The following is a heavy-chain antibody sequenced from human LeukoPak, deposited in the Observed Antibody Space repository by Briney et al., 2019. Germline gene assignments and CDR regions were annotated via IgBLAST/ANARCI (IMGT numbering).Heavy chain of an antibody. D-gene: IGHD2-15*01. Sequence: SETLSLTCTVSGGSISSGSYYWSWIRQPAGKGLEWIGYIYYSGGTNYNPSLKSRVTISVDTSKNQFSLKLSSVTAADTAVYYCARRYCSGGSCYSENDYMDVWGKGTTVTVSS. J-gene: IGHJ6*03. CDR1: GGSISSGSYY. CDR2: IYYSGGT. V-gene: IGHV4-61*10. CDR3: ARRYCSGGSCYSENDYMDV.